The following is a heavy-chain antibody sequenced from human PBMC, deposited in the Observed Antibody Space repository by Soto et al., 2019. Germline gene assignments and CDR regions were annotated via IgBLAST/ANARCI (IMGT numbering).Heavy chain of an antibody. CDR3: GYISSSDGTWFDP. V-gene: IGHV1-69*01. Sequence: QVQLVQSGAEVKKPGSSVKVSCKASGGTFSSYAISWVRQAPGQGLEWMGGIFPIFGTANYAQKFQGRVTITGDESASIAYMELSSLRSEATAVYYCGYISSSDGTWFDPWGQGTLVTVSA. CDR1: GGTFSSYA. D-gene: IGHD6-6*01. CDR2: IFPIFGTA. J-gene: IGHJ5*02.